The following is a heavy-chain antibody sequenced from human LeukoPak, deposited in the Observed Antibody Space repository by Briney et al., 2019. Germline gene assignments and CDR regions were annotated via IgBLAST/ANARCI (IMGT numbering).Heavy chain of an antibody. Sequence: ASVKVSCKASGYTFTGYYMHWVRQAPGQGLEWMGWINPNSGGTNYAQKFQGRVTMTRDTSISTAYMELSRLRSDDTAIYYCTRVEWEYSPDYWGQGTLVTVSS. CDR3: TRVEWEYSPDY. CDR1: GYTFTGYY. J-gene: IGHJ4*02. CDR2: INPNSGGT. V-gene: IGHV1-2*02. D-gene: IGHD6-6*01.